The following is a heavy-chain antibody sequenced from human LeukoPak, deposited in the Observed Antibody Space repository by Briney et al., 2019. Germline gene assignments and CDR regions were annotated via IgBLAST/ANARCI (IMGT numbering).Heavy chain of an antibody. V-gene: IGHV4-30-2*01. CDR2: IYHSGST. CDR1: GGSISSGGYS. Sequence: SETLSLTCTVSGGSISSGGYSWSWIRQPPGKGLEWIGYIYHSGSTYYNPSLKSRVTISVDRSKNQFSLKLSSETAADTAVYYCARNRGELRAFDIWGQGTMVTVSS. D-gene: IGHD1-26*01. J-gene: IGHJ3*02. CDR3: ARNRGELRAFDI.